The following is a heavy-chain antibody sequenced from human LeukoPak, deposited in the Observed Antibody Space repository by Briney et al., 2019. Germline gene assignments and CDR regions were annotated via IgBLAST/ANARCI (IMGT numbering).Heavy chain of an antibody. CDR2: VYYSGST. Sequence: ASETLSLTCTVSGDSISNYYWSWIRQPPGKGLEWIGYVYYSGSTNYNPSLKSRVTISVDTSKNQFSLKLNSVTAADTAVYYCARSVHISAPFDVWGQGTLVTVSS. J-gene: IGHJ1*01. CDR3: ARSVHISAPFDV. CDR1: GDSISNYY. D-gene: IGHD2-21*01. V-gene: IGHV4-59*08.